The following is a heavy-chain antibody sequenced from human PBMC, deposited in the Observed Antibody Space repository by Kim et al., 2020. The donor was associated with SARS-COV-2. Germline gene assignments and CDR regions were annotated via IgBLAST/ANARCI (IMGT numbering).Heavy chain of an antibody. D-gene: IGHD3-16*01. CDR3: AKPTVGVAAIDS. CDR1: GFTFTKSA. V-gene: IGHV3-23*01. CDR2: VSVGADT. J-gene: IGHJ4*02. Sequence: GGSLRLSCAASGFTFTKSAMSWVRQAPGKGLEWVSAVSVGADTYYADSVKGRFTISRDNSNNTLSLQMNNLRAEDTAVYYCAKPTVGVAAIDSWGQGTLVTVSS.